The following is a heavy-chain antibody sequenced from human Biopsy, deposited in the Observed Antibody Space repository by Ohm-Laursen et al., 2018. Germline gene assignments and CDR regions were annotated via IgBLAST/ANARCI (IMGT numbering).Heavy chain of an antibody. CDR2: INDNGNT. V-gene: IGHV4-59*12. Sequence: SETLSLTCNVSGGSISSNYWSWIRQPPGKGLEWIGYINDNGNTNYNPSLKNRVTISVDTSMNQFSLKLKSVTAADTALYFCARHFYDNFGPTPFDAFDLWGQGTLVTVSA. D-gene: IGHD3-22*01. J-gene: IGHJ3*01. CDR1: GGSISSNY. CDR3: ARHFYDNFGPTPFDAFDL.